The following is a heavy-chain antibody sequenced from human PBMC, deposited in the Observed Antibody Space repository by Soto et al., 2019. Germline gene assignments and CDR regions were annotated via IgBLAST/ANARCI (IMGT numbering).Heavy chain of an antibody. CDR2: ISAYNGNT. CDR3: ARDPYCYDSSGYLNDAFDI. CDR1: GYTFTSYG. J-gene: IGHJ3*02. D-gene: IGHD3-22*01. V-gene: IGHV1-18*01. Sequence: ASVKVSCKASGYTFTSYGISWVRQAPGQGLEWMGWISAYNGNTNYAQKLQGRVTMTTDTSTSTAYMELRSLRSDDTAVYYCARDPYCYDSSGYLNDAFDIWGQGTMVTVSS.